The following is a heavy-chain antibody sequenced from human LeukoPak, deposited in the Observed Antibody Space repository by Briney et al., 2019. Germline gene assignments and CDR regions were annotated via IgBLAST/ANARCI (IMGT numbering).Heavy chain of an antibody. Sequence: HPGGSLRLSCAASGFTFDDYAMHWVRQAPGKGLEWVAGISWNSGSIDYAESVKGRFTISRDNAKNSLYLQMNSLRAEDTALFYCAKAYDYGGTLDAFDVWGQGTRVTVSS. CDR3: AKAYDYGGTLDAFDV. D-gene: IGHD4-23*01. V-gene: IGHV3-9*01. CDR1: GFTFDDYA. J-gene: IGHJ3*01. CDR2: ISWNSGSI.